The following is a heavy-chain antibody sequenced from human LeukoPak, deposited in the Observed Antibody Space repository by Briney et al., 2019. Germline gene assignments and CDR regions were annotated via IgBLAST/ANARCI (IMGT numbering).Heavy chain of an antibody. CDR1: GFTFSSYS. CDR2: VSTGSNYI. V-gene: IGHV3-21*04. CDR3: AVGVVPAAIGADY. J-gene: IGHJ4*02. Sequence: GGSLRLSCTASGFTFSSYSLNWVRQAPGKGLEWVSSVSTGSNYIYYADSVKGRFTISRDNDKNSLYLQMNSLRAEDTAVYYCAVGVVPAAIGADYWGQGTLVTVSS. D-gene: IGHD2-2*02.